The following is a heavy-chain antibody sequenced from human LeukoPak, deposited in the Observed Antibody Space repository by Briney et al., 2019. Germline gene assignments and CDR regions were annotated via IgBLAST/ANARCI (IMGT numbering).Heavy chain of an antibody. CDR2: IFPILGIA. CDR1: GGTFSSYA. Sequence: SVKVSCKASGGTFSSYAISWVRQAPGQGLEWMGRIFPILGIANYAQKFQGRVTITADKSTSTAYMELSSLRSEDTAVYYCARDGRYSSSSDYWGQGTLVTVSS. D-gene: IGHD6-6*01. J-gene: IGHJ4*02. CDR3: ARDGRYSSSSDY. V-gene: IGHV1-69*04.